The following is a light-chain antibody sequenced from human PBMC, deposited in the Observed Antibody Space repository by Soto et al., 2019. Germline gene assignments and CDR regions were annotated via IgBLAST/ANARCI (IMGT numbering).Light chain of an antibody. CDR3: QQYNNWPPYN. Sequence: EIVMTQSPATLSVSPGERATLSCRASQSVSSNLAWYQQKPGQAPRLLIYGASTRATGIPARFSGSGSGTEFTLTISSLQSEDFAVYYCQQYNNWPPYNFGQGTKREIK. CDR1: QSVSSN. J-gene: IGKJ2*01. V-gene: IGKV3-15*01. CDR2: GAS.